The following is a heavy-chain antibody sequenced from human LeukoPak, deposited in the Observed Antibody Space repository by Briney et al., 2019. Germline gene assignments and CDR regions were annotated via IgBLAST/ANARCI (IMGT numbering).Heavy chain of an antibody. J-gene: IGHJ4*02. V-gene: IGHV3-74*01. CDR2: INEDGSTT. Sequence: GGSLRLSCAASGLTFSSNWMHWVRQAPGKGLVWVSRINEDGSTTNYADSVKGRSTIFRDNAKNTLYLQMNSLRAEDTAVYYCVRDLGGRSGHWGQGTLVTVSS. CDR3: VRDLGGRSGH. CDR1: GLTFSSNW. D-gene: IGHD1-26*01.